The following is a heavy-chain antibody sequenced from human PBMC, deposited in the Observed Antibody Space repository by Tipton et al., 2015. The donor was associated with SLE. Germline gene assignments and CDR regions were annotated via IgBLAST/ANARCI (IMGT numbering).Heavy chain of an antibody. Sequence: TLSLTCSASGASIRSDSYYWSWIRQPAGKGLEWIGHIYKTGNTNYNPSLRSRVTISVDTSKNQFSLSLSSMTAADTAVYYCARDGYSSGWEGDFWGQGTLVTVSP. V-gene: IGHV4-61*09. CDR1: GASIRSDSYY. J-gene: IGHJ4*02. CDR2: IYKTGNT. D-gene: IGHD6-19*01. CDR3: ARDGYSSGWEGDF.